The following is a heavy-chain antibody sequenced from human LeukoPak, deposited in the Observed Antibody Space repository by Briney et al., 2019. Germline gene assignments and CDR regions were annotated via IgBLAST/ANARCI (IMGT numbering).Heavy chain of an antibody. Sequence: SETLSLTCTVSGGSISTDLYYWTWIRQPAGKGLEWIGRMYSNGWTDYNPPLKSRVSISMDTSKNHFSLKMSLATAADTALYYCARGSGWNSFDPWGQGTLVTVSS. D-gene: IGHD6-19*01. V-gene: IGHV4-61*02. CDR2: MYSNGWT. CDR3: ARGSGWNSFDP. CDR1: GGSISTDLYY. J-gene: IGHJ5*02.